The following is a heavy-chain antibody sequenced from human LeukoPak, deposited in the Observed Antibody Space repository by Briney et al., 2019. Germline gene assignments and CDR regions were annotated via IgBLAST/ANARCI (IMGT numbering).Heavy chain of an antibody. CDR2: INHSGST. J-gene: IGHJ3*02. V-gene: IGHV4-34*01. D-gene: IGHD2-2*01. CDR1: GVSFSGYY. CDR3: ARGHDLGYCSSTSCSDAFDI. Sequence: SETLSLTCAVYGVSFSGYYWSWIRQPPGKGLEWIGEINHSGSTNYNPSLKSRVTISVDTSKNQFSLKLSSVTAADTAVYYCARGHDLGYCSSTSCSDAFDIWGQGTMVTVSS.